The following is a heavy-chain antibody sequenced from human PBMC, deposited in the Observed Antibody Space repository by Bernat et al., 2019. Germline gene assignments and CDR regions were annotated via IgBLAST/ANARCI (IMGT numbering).Heavy chain of an antibody. CDR1: GFTFSSYG. D-gene: IGHD2-2*01. CDR2: ISYDGSNK. CDR3: AKKAPDCSSTSCYNYYYYMDV. Sequence: QVQLVESGGGVVQPGRSLRLSCAASGFTFSSYGMHWVRQAPGKGLEWVAVISYDGSNKYYEDSVKGRLTIARDNSKNTLYLQMNSLRTEDTAVYYCAKKAPDCSSTSCYNYYYYMDVWGKGTTVTVSS. J-gene: IGHJ6*03. V-gene: IGHV3-30*18.